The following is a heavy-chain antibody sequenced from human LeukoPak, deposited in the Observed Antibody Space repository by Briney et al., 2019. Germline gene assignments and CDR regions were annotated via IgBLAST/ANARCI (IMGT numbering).Heavy chain of an antibody. CDR2: NNTNTGNP. J-gene: IGHJ4*02. V-gene: IGHV7-4-1*02. D-gene: IGHD1-1*01. Sequence: GASVKVSCKASGYTFTSYAMNWVRQAPGQGLEWMGWNNTNTGNPTYAQGFTGRFVFSLDTSVSTAYLQISSLKAEDTAVYYCARGLSVLNWNDLSRISGYWGQGTVVTVSS. CDR1: GYTFTSYA. CDR3: ARGLSVLNWNDLSRISGY.